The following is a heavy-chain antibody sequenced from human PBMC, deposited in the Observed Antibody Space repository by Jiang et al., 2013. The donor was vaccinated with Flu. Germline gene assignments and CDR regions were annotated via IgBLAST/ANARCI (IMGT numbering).Heavy chain of an antibody. J-gene: IGHJ6*02. CDR1: GDSVSSNSAA. Sequence: AISGDSVSSNSAAWNWIRQSPSRGLEWLGRTYYRSKWYNDYAVSVKSRITINPDTSKNQFSLQLNSVTPEDTAVYYCARCDTAQQDHYYYYGMDVWGQGTTVTVSS. CDR2: TYYRSKWYN. V-gene: IGHV6-1*01. CDR3: ARCDTAQQDHYYYYGMDV. D-gene: IGHD5-18*01.